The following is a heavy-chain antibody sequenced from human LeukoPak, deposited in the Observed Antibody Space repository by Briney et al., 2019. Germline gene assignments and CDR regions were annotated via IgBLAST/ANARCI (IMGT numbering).Heavy chain of an antibody. V-gene: IGHV3-74*01. CDR1: GFTFRSYW. CDR2: INSDGSST. J-gene: IGHJ6*02. Sequence: PGGSLRLSCAASGFTFRSYWMHWVRQAPGKGLAWVSRINSDGSSTSYADSVKGRFTISRDNAKNTLNLQMDNLRAEDTAVYYCARPMSIATAGNYYYGMDVWGQGTTDTVSS. D-gene: IGHD6-13*01. CDR3: ARPMSIATAGNYYYGMDV.